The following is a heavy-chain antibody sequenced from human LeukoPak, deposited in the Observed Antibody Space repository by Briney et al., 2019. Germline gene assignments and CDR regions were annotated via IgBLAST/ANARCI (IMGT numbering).Heavy chain of an antibody. J-gene: IGHJ4*02. CDR3: ARGAVNTATLVDY. CDR1: GGTFSSYA. Sequence: ASVKVSSKASGGTFSSYAISWVRQAPGQGLEWMGGIIPIFGTANYAQKFQGRVTITADESTSTAYMELSSLRSEDTAVYYCARGAVNTATLVDYWGQGTLVTVSS. D-gene: IGHD5-18*01. V-gene: IGHV1-69*13. CDR2: IIPIFGTA.